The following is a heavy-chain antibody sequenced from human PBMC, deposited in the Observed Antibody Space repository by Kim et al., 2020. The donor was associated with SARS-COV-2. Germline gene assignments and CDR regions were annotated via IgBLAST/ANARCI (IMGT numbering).Heavy chain of an antibody. V-gene: IGHV3-7*01. J-gene: IGHJ4*02. CDR3: ARDRYSSSWYGGSFGY. Sequence: GGSLRLSCAASGFTFSSYWMSWVRQAPGKGLEWVAHIKQDGSETSYVDSVKGRFTISRDNAKNSLYLQMNSLRAEDTAVYYCARDRYSSSWYGGSFGYWGQGALVTVSS. D-gene: IGHD6-13*01. CDR1: GFTFSSYW. CDR2: IKQDGSET.